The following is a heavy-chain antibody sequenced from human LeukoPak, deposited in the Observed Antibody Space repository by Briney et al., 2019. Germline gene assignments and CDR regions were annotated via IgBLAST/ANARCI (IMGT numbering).Heavy chain of an antibody. Sequence: PSETLSLTCTVSGGSISSGGYYWSWIRQHPGKGLEWIGYIYYSGSTYYNPSLKSRVTISVDTSKNQFSLKLSSVTAADTAVYYCARVKYSSSWYASFDYWGQGTLVTVSS. J-gene: IGHJ4*02. CDR3: ARVKYSSSWYASFDY. V-gene: IGHV4-31*03. CDR2: IYYSGST. D-gene: IGHD6-13*01. CDR1: GGSISSGGYY.